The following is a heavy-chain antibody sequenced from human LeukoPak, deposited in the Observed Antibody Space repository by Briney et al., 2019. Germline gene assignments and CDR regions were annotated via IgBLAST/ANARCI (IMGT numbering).Heavy chain of an antibody. CDR1: GYTFTSYY. Sequence: GASVKVSCKASGYTFTSYYMHWVRQAPGQGLEWMGIINPSGGSTSYAQKFQGRVTMTRDTSTSTVYMELSSLRSEDTAVYYCASGGTSVGGGLVVVPAAIQYGFGYWGQGTLVTVSS. D-gene: IGHD2-2*01. CDR2: INPSGGST. CDR3: ASGGTSVGGGLVVVPAAIQYGFGY. V-gene: IGHV1-46*01. J-gene: IGHJ4*02.